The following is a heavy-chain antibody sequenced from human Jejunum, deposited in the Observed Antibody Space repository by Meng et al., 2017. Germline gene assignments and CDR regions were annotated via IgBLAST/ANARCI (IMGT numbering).Heavy chain of an antibody. D-gene: IGHD2-15*01. CDR2: SYYSGST. Sequence: QVLVQESAPGLVNPSHTLSLQCTVSDASISSDKYYWTWIRQHPGKGLEWIGDSYYSGSTYYNPSLKSRPDMSLDTSKHQFSLKLPSVTAADTAVYYCARVVICSGGPCYSDYWGHGTLVTVSS. CDR1: DASISSDKYY. V-gene: IGHV4-31*03. J-gene: IGHJ4*01. CDR3: ARVVICSGGPCYSDY.